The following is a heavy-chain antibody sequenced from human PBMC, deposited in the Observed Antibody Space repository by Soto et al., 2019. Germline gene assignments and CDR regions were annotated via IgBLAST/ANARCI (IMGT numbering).Heavy chain of an antibody. CDR2: ISGSGGTT. D-gene: IGHD3-10*01. CDR1: GFTFASYA. V-gene: IGHV3-23*01. J-gene: IGHJ4*02. Sequence: EVQVLESGGGLVQPGGSLRLSCGASGFTFASYAMSWVRQAPGKGLEWVSGISGSGGTTYYADSVKGRFTISRDNSKNTLSLTMNSLRAEDTAIYYCAKRRGGSGSYYDYWGQGTLVTVSS. CDR3: AKRRGGSGSYYDY.